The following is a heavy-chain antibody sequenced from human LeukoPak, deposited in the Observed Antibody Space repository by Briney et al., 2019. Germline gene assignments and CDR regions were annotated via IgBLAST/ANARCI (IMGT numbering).Heavy chain of an antibody. V-gene: IGHV1-18*01. CDR2: ISAYNGNT. CDR3: ARDFSSVHRGEVSYH. CDR1: GYTFTNYG. D-gene: IGHD3-10*01. Sequence: ASVKVSCKASGYTFTNYGISWVRQAPGQGLEWMGWISAYNGNTNSAQKFQGRVTITTDTSTNTAYMELRSLRSDDTAVYYCARDFSSVHRGEVSYHWGQGTLVTVSS. J-gene: IGHJ5*02.